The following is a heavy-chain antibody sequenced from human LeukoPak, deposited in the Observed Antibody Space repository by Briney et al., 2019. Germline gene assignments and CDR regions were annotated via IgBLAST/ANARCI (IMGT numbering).Heavy chain of an antibody. Sequence: GESLTISCKASGDSFTNYWIGWVRQMPGKGLEWMGIIYPGDSDTRYSPSFQGQVTISADKSISTAYLQWSSLKASDTAMYYCARQLGDPDYYYYYMDVWGKGTTVTVSS. V-gene: IGHV5-51*01. CDR1: GDSFTNYW. CDR3: ARQLGDPDYYYYYMDV. CDR2: IYPGDSDT. D-gene: IGHD2-21*02. J-gene: IGHJ6*03.